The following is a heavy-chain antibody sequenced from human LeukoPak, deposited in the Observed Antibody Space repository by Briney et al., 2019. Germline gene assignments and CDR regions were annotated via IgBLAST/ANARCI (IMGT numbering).Heavy chain of an antibody. Sequence: GGSLRLSCAASGFTFRNYGMHWVRQAPGKGLEWVAVISYDGGNKYYADSVKGRFSIPRDNTKNTLYLQMNSLRTEDTAVYYCAKKFDSSGLAGAFDIWGQGTMVTVSS. CDR1: GFTFRNYG. CDR2: ISYDGGNK. V-gene: IGHV3-30*18. J-gene: IGHJ3*02. D-gene: IGHD6-19*01. CDR3: AKKFDSSGLAGAFDI.